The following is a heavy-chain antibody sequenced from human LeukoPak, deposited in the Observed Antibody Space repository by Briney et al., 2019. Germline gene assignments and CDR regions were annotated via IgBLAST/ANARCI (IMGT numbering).Heavy chain of an antibody. CDR3: ARGPYKYDGSGAFDI. J-gene: IGHJ3*02. CDR2: IYTSGST. CDR1: GGSISSYY. D-gene: IGHD3-22*01. Sequence: SETLSLTCTVPGGSISSYYWSWIRQPAGKGLEWIGRIYTSGSTNYNPSLKSRVTISVDTSKNQFSLKLTSVAAADTAVYYCARGPYKYDGSGAFDIWGQGTMVTVSS. V-gene: IGHV4-4*07.